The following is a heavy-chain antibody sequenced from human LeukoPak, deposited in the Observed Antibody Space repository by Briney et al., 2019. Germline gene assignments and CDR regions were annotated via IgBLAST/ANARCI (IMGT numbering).Heavy chain of an antibody. CDR2: ISAYNGNT. CDR3: ARRSMVRGGVDY. CDR1: GYSFTTYG. V-gene: IGHV1-18*01. Sequence: ASVTVSCKASGYSFTTYGISWVRQAPGQGLEWMGWISAYNGNTNYAQKLQGRVTMTTDTSTSTAYMELRSLRSDDTAVYYCARRSMVRGGVDYWGQGTLVTVSS. D-gene: IGHD3-10*01. J-gene: IGHJ4*02.